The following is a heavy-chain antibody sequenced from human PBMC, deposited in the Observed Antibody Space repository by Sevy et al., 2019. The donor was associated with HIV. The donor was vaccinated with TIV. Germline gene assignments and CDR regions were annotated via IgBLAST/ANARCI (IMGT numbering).Heavy chain of an antibody. Sequence: GGYLRLSCAASGFTFSDYYMSWIRQAPGKGLEWISYISNRSTYTNYADSMKGRFTISRDNAKNSLYLQMNTLRAEDTAVYYCARVRHTSGMEYFDYWGQGTLVTVSS. J-gene: IGHJ4*02. D-gene: IGHD6-19*01. V-gene: IGHV3-11*06. CDR2: ISNRSTYT. CDR3: ARVRHTSGMEYFDY. CDR1: GFTFSDYY.